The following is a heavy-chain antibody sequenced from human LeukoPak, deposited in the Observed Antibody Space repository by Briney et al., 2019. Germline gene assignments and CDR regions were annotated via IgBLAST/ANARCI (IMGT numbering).Heavy chain of an antibody. J-gene: IGHJ3*02. CDR1: GYTFTSYG. CDR3: ARGGIAVGGIINNHDAFDI. Sequence: ASVKVSCKASGYTFTSYGISWVRQAPGQGLGWMGWISAYNGNTNYAQKFQGRVTITADESTSTAYMELSSLRSEDTAVYYCARGGIAVGGIINNHDAFDIWGQGTMVIVSS. CDR2: ISAYNGNT. D-gene: IGHD6-13*01. V-gene: IGHV1-18*01.